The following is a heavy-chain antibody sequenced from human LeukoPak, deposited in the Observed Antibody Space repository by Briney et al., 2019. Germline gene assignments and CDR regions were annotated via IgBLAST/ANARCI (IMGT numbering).Heavy chain of an antibody. D-gene: IGHD3-9*01. CDR2: LNPTYDIP. V-gene: IGHV1-46*01. CDR1: GYTFSNYC. CDR3: AKDPRNILTGDYDDFDI. J-gene: IGHJ3*02. Sequence: ASVKVSCKASGYTFSNYCMHWVRQAPGQGLEWMGILNPTYDIPIYAQTFEGRVTMTRDMSTSTVYMELTTLTSDDTAVYFCAKDPRNILTGDYDDFDIWGQGTMVIVSS.